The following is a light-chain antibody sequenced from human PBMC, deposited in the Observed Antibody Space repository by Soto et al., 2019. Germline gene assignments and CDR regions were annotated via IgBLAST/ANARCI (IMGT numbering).Light chain of an antibody. CDR1: QGISSY. CDR2: ATS. J-gene: IGKJ2*01. V-gene: IGKV1-9*01. CDR3: QQLNSYPYT. Sequence: IQLTQSPSSLSASVGDRVTIACRASQGISSYLAWYQQKPGKAPNLLIYATSTLQSGVPSRFSGSGSGTDFTLTISSLQPEDFATYYCQQLNSYPYTFGQGTKVEIK.